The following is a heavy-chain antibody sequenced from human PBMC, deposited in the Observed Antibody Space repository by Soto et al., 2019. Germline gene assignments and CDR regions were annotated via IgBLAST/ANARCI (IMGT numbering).Heavy chain of an antibody. J-gene: IGHJ4*02. CDR3: AREYYDFWSGYYSKYYFDY. CDR1: GFSLSTSGVG. Sequence: QITLKESGPPLVKPTQTLTLTCTFSGFSLSTSGVGVGWIRQPPGKALEWLALIYWNDDKRYSPSLKSRLTITKDTSKNQVVLTMTNMDPVDTATYYCAREYYDFWSGYYSKYYFDYWGQGTLVTVSS. V-gene: IGHV2-5*01. D-gene: IGHD3-3*01. CDR2: IYWNDDK.